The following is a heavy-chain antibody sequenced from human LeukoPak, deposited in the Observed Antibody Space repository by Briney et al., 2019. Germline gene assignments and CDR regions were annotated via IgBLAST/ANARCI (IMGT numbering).Heavy chain of an antibody. CDR3: ARGCSSTSCYYGMDV. Sequence: ASVKVSCKASGYTFSSYGISWVRRAPGQGLEWMGRISAYNGKTNYAQKLQGRVTMTTDTSTNTAYMELRSLRSDDTAFYYCARGCSSTSCYYGMDVWGQGTTVTVSS. CDR2: ISAYNGKT. D-gene: IGHD2-2*01. J-gene: IGHJ6*02. V-gene: IGHV1-18*01. CDR1: GYTFSSYG.